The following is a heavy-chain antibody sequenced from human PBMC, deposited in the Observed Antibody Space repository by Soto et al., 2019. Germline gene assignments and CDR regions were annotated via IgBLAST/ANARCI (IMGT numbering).Heavy chain of an antibody. CDR2: IGTAGDT. CDR3: ASGIVGATTYGMDV. D-gene: IGHD1-26*01. Sequence: GGSLRLSCAASGFTFSSYDMHWVRQATGKGLEWVSAIGTAGDTYYPGSVKGRFTISRENAKNSLYLQMNSLRAEDTALYYCASGIVGATTYGMDVWGQGTTVTVSS. J-gene: IGHJ6*02. CDR1: GFTFSSYD. V-gene: IGHV3-13*04.